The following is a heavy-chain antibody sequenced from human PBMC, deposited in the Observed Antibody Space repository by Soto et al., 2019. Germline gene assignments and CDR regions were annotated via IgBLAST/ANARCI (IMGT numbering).Heavy chain of an antibody. D-gene: IGHD3-16*02. Sequence: SETLSLTXIVSGDSISYYTWTWIRQPAGKTLEWIGRLYSTGTLTYNPTLKSRVTMSVDTSKNQLSLTLNSVTAADTAVYFCASENESYRSLDYWGQGTVVTVSS. V-gene: IGHV4-4*07. CDR3: ASENESYRSLDY. CDR2: LYSTGTL. J-gene: IGHJ4*02. CDR1: GDSISYYT.